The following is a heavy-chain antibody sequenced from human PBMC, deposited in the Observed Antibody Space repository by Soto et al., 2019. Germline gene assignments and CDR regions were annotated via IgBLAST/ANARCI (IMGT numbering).Heavy chain of an antibody. CDR2: MNPNSGNT. J-gene: IGHJ6*02. Sequence: ASVKVSCKASGYTFTSYDINWVRQATGQGLEWMGRMNPNSGNTGYAQKFQGRVTMTRNTSISTVYMELSSLRSEDTAVYYCARGGGSGTVTTDYYGMDVWGQGTTVTVSS. V-gene: IGHV1-8*01. CDR3: ARGGGSGTVTTDYYGMDV. CDR1: GYTFTSYD. D-gene: IGHD4-17*01.